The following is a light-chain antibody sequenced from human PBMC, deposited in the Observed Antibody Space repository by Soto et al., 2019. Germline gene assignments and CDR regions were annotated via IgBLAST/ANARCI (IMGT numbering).Light chain of an antibody. J-gene: IGKJ4*01. CDR3: QQAHSFPLT. Sequence: DIQMTQSPSSVSASVGDRVTITCRASQDIHVWLAWYQQKPGKAPNLLIYTASSLQSGVPSRFSGSGSGTDFTLTISSLQSEDFATYYCQQAHSFPLTFGGGTKVDIK. CDR2: TAS. CDR1: QDIHVW. V-gene: IGKV1D-12*01.